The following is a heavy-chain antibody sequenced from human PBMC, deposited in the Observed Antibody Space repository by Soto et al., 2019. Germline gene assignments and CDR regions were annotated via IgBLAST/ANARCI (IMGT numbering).Heavy chain of an antibody. J-gene: IGHJ4*02. CDR3: ARDYSSGWYPH. D-gene: IGHD6-19*01. CDR1: GGTFSSYA. CDR2: IIPILGIA. Sequence: SVKVSCKASGGTFSSYAISWVRQAPGQGLERMRGIIPILGIANYAQKFQGRVTITADKSTSTAYMEQSSLRSEDTAVYYCARDYSSGWYPHWGQGTLVTVSS. V-gene: IGHV1-69*10.